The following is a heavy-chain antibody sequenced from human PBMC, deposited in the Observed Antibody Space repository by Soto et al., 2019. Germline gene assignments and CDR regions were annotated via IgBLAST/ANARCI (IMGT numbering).Heavy chain of an antibody. CDR3: ARDTRPPGIAVADTKYYFDY. CDR2: INAGNGNT. D-gene: IGHD6-19*01. V-gene: IGHV1-3*01. Sequence: ASVKVSCKASGYTFTSYAMHWVRQAPGQRPEWMGWINAGNGNTKYSQKFQGRVTITRDTSASTAYMELSSLRSEDTAVYYCARDTRPPGIAVADTKYYFDYWGQGTLVTVSS. J-gene: IGHJ4*02. CDR1: GYTFTSYA.